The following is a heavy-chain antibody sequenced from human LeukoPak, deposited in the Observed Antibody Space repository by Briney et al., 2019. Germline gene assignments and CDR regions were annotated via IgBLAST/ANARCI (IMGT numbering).Heavy chain of an antibody. D-gene: IGHD3-22*01. CDR1: GYTFTGYY. CDR2: INPSGGST. J-gene: IGHJ4*02. Sequence: GDSVKVSCKASGYTFTGYYMHWVRQAPGQGLEWMGIINPSGGSTSYAQKFQGRVTMTRDTSTSTVYMELSSLRSEDTAVYYCARGIDKYYYDSSGYEANYWGQGTLVTVSS. CDR3: ARGIDKYYYDSSGYEANY. V-gene: IGHV1-46*01.